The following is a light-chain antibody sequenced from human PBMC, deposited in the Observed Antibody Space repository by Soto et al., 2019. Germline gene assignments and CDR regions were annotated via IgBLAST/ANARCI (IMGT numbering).Light chain of an antibody. J-gene: IGKJ2*01. Sequence: EIVLTQSPGTLSLSPGERATLSCRASQSVSNDYLTWYQQKPGQAPRLLIYGASSMAAGIPDRFSCSGSGTDFALNISRLEPEDFAVYYCQQYGNSPPVYTFGQGTMLEVK. V-gene: IGKV3-20*01. CDR1: QSVSNDY. CDR3: QQYGNSPPVYT. CDR2: GAS.